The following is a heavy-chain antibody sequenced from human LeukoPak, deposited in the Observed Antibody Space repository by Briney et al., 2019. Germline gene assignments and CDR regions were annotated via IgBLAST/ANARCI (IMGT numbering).Heavy chain of an antibody. J-gene: IGHJ4*02. CDR2: INPNSGGT. CDR3: ARANALYCSSTSCLFDY. D-gene: IGHD2-2*01. Sequence: ASVKVSCKASGYTFTGYYTHWVRQAPGQGLEWMAWINPNSGGTYYAQNFHDRITMTRDTSISTAYMELSRLRSDDTAIYYCARANALYCSSTSCLFDYWGQGTLVTVSS. V-gene: IGHV1-2*02. CDR1: GYTFTGYY.